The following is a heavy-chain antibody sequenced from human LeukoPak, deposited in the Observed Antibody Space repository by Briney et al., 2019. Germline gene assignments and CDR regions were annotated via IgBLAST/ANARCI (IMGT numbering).Heavy chain of an antibody. CDR2: ISYDGSNK. CDR1: GFTFSSYA. D-gene: IGHD6-13*01. CDR3: ARDYGQLVLYYYYGMGV. Sequence: GGSLRLSCAASGFTFSSYAMHWVRQAPGKGLEWVAVISYDGSNKYYADSVKGRFTISRDNSKNTLYLQMNSLRAEDTAVYYCARDYGQLVLYYYYGMGVWGQGTTVTVSS. J-gene: IGHJ6*02. V-gene: IGHV3-30-3*01.